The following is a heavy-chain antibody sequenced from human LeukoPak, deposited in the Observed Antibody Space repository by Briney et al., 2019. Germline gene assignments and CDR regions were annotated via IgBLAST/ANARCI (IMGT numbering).Heavy chain of an antibody. J-gene: IGHJ4*02. V-gene: IGHV3-9*01. CDR3: AKDMSPYAYYDSSEGLDY. D-gene: IGHD3-22*01. Sequence: GGSLRLSCAASGFTFDDYAMHWVRQAPGKGLEWVSGISWNSGSIGYADFVKGRFTISRDNAKNSLYLQMNSLRAEDTALYYCAKDMSPYAYYDSSEGLDYWGQGTLVTVSS. CDR1: GFTFDDYA. CDR2: ISWNSGSI.